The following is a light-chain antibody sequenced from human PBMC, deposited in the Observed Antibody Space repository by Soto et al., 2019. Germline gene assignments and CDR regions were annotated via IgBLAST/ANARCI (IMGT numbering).Light chain of an antibody. CDR1: QSVNNN. CDR2: GIS. J-gene: IGKJ5*01. Sequence: EVVMTQSPATLSVSPGERATLSCRASQSVNNNYLAWYQHKPGQAPRLLIYGISARPSGVPARFSGSGSGTDFTLTIDSLQSEDFAVYYCQQYTNWPITFGQGTRLEI. CDR3: QQYTNWPIT. V-gene: IGKV3-15*01.